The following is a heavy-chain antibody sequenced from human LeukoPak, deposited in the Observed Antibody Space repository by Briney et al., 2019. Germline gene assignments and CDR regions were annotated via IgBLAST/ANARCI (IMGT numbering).Heavy chain of an antibody. CDR2: ISWNSGSI. Sequence: GGSLRLSCAASGFTFGDYAMHWVRQAPGKGLEWVSGISWNSGSIGYADSVKGRFTISRDNAKNSLYLQMNGLRAEDTALYYCAKLGYCSSTSCYPNDYYYYGMDVWGQGTTVTVSS. D-gene: IGHD2-2*01. J-gene: IGHJ6*02. CDR3: AKLGYCSSTSCYPNDYYYYGMDV. CDR1: GFTFGDYA. V-gene: IGHV3-9*01.